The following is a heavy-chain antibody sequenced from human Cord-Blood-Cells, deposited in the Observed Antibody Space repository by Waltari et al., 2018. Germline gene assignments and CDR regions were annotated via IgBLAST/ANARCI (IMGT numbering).Heavy chain of an antibody. CDR2: ISYDGSNK. J-gene: IGHJ4*02. D-gene: IGHD5-18*01. CDR1: GFTFSSYG. Sequence: QVQLVESGGGVVQPGRSLRLSCAASGFTFSSYGMHWVRQAPGKGLEWVAVISYDGSNKYYADSVKGRFTISRDNSKNTLYLQMNSLRAEDTAVYYCAISKPLYSYGYYFDYWGQGTLVTVSS. CDR3: AISKPLYSYGYYFDY. V-gene: IGHV3-30*03.